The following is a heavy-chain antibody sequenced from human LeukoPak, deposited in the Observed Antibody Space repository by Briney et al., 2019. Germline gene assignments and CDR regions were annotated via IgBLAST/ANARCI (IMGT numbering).Heavy chain of an antibody. CDR1: GGSISSSSYY. CDR3: ARSPFRRSTYYYGSGSYPEYNWFDP. D-gene: IGHD3-10*01. CDR2: IYYSGST. J-gene: IGHJ5*02. V-gene: IGHV4-39*01. Sequence: SETLSLTCTVSGGSISSSSYYWGWIRQPPGKGLEWLGSIYYSGSTYYNPSLKSRVTISVDTSKNQFSLKLSSVTAADTAVYYCARSPFRRSTYYYGSGSYPEYNWFDPWGQGTLVTVSS.